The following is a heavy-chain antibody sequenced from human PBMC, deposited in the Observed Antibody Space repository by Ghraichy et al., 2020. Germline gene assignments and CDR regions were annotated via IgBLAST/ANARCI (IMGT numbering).Heavy chain of an antibody. J-gene: IGHJ4*02. CDR2: VSGSGDRT. V-gene: IGHV3-23*01. D-gene: IGHD4-23*01. Sequence: SCAASGFTFSNYAMSWVRQAPGKGLEWVSAVSGSGDRTFHADPVKGRFIISRDNSKNTLYLQMNSLRAEDTAIYYCAREGGTMVTPYVDSWGQGTLVTVSS. CDR3: AREGGTMVTPYVDS. CDR1: GFTFSNYA.